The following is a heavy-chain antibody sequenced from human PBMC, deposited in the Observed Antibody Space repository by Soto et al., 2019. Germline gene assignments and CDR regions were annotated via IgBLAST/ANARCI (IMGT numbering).Heavy chain of an antibody. Sequence: VKVSCKASGYTFTSYGISWVRQAPGQGLEWMGWISAYNGNTNYAQKLQGRVTMTTDTSTSTAYMELRSLRSEDTAVYYCATGGRSFYYYYMDVWGKGTTVTVSS. V-gene: IGHV1-18*01. J-gene: IGHJ6*03. CDR3: ATGGRSFYYYYMDV. CDR1: GYTFTSYG. CDR2: ISAYNGNT.